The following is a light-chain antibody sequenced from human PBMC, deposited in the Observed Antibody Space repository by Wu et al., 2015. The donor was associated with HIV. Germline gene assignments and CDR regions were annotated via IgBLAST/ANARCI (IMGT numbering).Light chain of an antibody. CDR3: QQYDSSPYT. V-gene: IGKV3-20*01. CDR2: GAS. J-gene: IGKJ2*01. Sequence: EIVLTQSPGTLSLSPGERATLSCRASQSVSSSYLAWYQQKPGQAPRLLIYGASSRATGIPDRFSGSGSGTDFTLTITRLEPEDFAMYFCQQYDSSPYTFGQGTKLEIK. CDR1: QSVSSSY.